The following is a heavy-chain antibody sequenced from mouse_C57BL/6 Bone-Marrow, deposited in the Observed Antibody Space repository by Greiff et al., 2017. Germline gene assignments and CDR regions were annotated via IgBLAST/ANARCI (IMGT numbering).Heavy chain of an antibody. CDR3: AIGGWTFDV. D-gene: IGHD3-3*01. CDR1: GYALTNYL. J-gene: IGHJ1*03. Sequence: QVQLKESGAELVRPGTSVKVSCKASGYALTNYLIEWVKQRPGQGLEWIGVINPGSGGTNYNEKFKGKATLTADKSSSTAYMQLSSLTSEDSAVYFCAIGGWTFDVWGTGTTVTVSS. V-gene: IGHV1-54*01. CDR2: INPGSGGT.